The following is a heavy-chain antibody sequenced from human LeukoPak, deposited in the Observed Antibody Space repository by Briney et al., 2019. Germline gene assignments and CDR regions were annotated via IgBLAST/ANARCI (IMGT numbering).Heavy chain of an antibody. CDR1: GASISSNW. Sequence: SETLSLTCAVSGASISSNWWNWVRQPPGKGLEWIGEIHHSGSANYNPSLKSRVTMSVDTSKNQFSLKLSSVTAADTAVYYCARDSTMGYYYYYMDVWGRGTTVTVSS. D-gene: IGHD3-3*01. CDR3: ARDSTMGYYYYYMDV. CDR2: IHHSGSA. V-gene: IGHV4-4*02. J-gene: IGHJ6*03.